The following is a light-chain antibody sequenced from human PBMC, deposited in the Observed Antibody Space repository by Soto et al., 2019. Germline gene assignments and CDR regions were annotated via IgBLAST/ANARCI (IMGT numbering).Light chain of an antibody. V-gene: IGLV1-44*01. CDR1: RSNIGNNA. J-gene: IGLJ3*02. CDR2: KNN. Sequence: QSVLTQTPSASGTPGQTVTISCSGSRSNIGNNAVSWYQQFPGTAPKLLIYKNNQRPSGVPDRFSGSKSGTSASLAISGLQSEDEADYYCATWDDSLNARGVFGGGIKLTVL. CDR3: ATWDDSLNARGV.